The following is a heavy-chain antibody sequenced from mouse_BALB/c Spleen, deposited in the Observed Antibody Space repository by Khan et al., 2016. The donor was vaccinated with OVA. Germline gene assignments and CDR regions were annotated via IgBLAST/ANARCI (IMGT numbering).Heavy chain of an antibody. CDR1: GYTFTSYW. J-gene: IGHJ3*01. V-gene: IGHV1S132*01. CDR2: IFPGTGTT. Sequence: QVRLQQSGAELVKPGASVKLSCKTSGYTFTSYWIQWVKQRPGQGLGWIGQIFPGTGTTYYNENFKGKATLTVDTSSSTAYMQLSSLTSEDSAVYFCARGYFGNYEFADWGQGTLVTVAP. D-gene: IGHD2-1*01. CDR3: ARGYFGNYEFAD.